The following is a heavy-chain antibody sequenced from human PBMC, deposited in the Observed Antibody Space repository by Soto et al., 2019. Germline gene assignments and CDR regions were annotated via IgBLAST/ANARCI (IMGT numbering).Heavy chain of an antibody. CDR3: ARDDDYEANAFDY. Sequence: PGGSLRLSCAASGFIFSNYGIHWVRQAPGKGLEWVALIWNDGIRKVYVDSVKGRFTISRDNSKNTLDLQMNSLRAEDTAVYYCARDDDYEANAFDYWGPVTLVTVSS. CDR2: IWNDGIRK. J-gene: IGHJ4*02. V-gene: IGHV3-33*01. CDR1: GFIFSNYG. D-gene: IGHD3-22*01.